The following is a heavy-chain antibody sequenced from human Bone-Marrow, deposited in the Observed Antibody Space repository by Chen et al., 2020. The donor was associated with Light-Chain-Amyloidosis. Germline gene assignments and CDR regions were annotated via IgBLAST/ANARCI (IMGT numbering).Heavy chain of an antibody. CDR1: GFTFNDYW. Sequence: EVQLVESGGGLVQPGGSLRLSCAASGFTFNDYWMHWVRQVPGKGLVWVARIKSDGIATNYADSVKGRFTVSRDNAKNTLYLQMKSLRAEDTAVYYCTRGDCTSTSCFLDFWGQGTLVTVSS. D-gene: IGHD2-2*01. CDR3: TRGDCTSTSCFLDF. CDR2: IKSDGIAT. V-gene: IGHV3-74*01. J-gene: IGHJ4*02.